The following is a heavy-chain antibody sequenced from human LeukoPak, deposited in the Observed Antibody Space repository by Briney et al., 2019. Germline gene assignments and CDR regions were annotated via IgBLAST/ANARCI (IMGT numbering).Heavy chain of an antibody. D-gene: IGHD1-7*01. CDR3: ARGSWITGTTSYYYHMDV. V-gene: IGHV1-8*01. J-gene: IGHJ6*03. CDR1: GYTFINYD. CDR2: MNPNNGRT. Sequence: ASVKVSCKASGYTFINYDINWVRQATGQGLEWMGWMNPNNGRTGYAQKFQGRVTMTWNSSICTAYMELNTLTSDDTAVYYCARGSWITGTTSYYYHMDVWGKGTTVTVSS.